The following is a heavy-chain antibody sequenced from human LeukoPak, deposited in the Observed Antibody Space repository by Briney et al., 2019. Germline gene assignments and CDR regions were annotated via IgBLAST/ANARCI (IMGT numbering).Heavy chain of an antibody. D-gene: IGHD3-22*01. J-gene: IGHJ3*02. V-gene: IGHV4-59*12. CDR2: IYYSGST. Sequence: TSSETLSLTCTVSGGSISRYYWSWIRQPPGKGLEWIGYIYYSGSTNYNPSLKSRVTISVDTSKNQFSLKLNSVTAADTAVYYCARESYYDSSGYSHDAFDIWGQGTMVTVSS. CDR1: GGSISRYY. CDR3: ARESYYDSSGYSHDAFDI.